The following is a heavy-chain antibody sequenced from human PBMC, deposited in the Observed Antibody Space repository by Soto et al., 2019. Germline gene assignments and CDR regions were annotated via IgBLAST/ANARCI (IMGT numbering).Heavy chain of an antibody. D-gene: IGHD3-22*01. V-gene: IGHV3-23*01. J-gene: IGHJ4*02. Sequence: GSLRLSCAASGFTFSSYAMNWVRQAPEKGLEWVSSISGSGGSTYYTDSVKGRFTISRDNSKNTLYLQMNSLRAGDTAVYYCAFPDDSSGFDYWGQGTLVTVSS. CDR2: ISGSGGST. CDR3: AFPDDSSGFDY. CDR1: GFTFSSYA.